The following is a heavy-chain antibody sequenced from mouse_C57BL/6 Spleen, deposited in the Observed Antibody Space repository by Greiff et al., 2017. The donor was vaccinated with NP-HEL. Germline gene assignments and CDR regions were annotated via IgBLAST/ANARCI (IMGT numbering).Heavy chain of an antibody. D-gene: IGHD1-1*01. Sequence: VKLQQSGAELMKPGASVKLSCKATGYTFTGYWIEWVKQRPGHGLEWIGEILPGSGSTTYNEKFKGKATFTADTSSNTAYLQLSSLTTEDSAIYYCARAITTVVAPPYWYFDVWGTGTTVTVSS. J-gene: IGHJ1*03. V-gene: IGHV1-9*01. CDR1: GYTFTGYW. CDR2: ILPGSGST. CDR3: ARAITTVVAPPYWYFDV.